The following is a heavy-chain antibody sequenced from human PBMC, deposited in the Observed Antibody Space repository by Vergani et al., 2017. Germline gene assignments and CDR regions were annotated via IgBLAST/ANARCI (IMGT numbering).Heavy chain of an antibody. CDR1: DSSIMTKPY. V-gene: IGHV4-38-2*01. CDR2: IHHSGDT. D-gene: IGHD3-10*01. Sequence: QVQLQESGPGLVKPSETLTLTCDVSDSSIMTKPYWGWFRQSPGKGLEWIGCIHHSGDTHYNSSLKSRVSISIVSSSKFSLSLTSVTAADTAIYYCARHRGSWGFFPSSYFYGMDVWGHGPTVTVSS. J-gene: IGHJ6*02. CDR3: ARHRGSWGFFPSSYFYGMDV.